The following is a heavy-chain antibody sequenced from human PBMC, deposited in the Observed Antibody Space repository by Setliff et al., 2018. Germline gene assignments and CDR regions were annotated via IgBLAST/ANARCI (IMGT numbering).Heavy chain of an antibody. D-gene: IGHD2-21*02. CDR1: GYTFTSYG. Sequence: GASVKVSCKASGYTFTSYGISWVRQAPGQGLEWMGWISAYNGNANYAQKLQGRLTMTTDTSTSTAYMELRCLRSDDTAVYYCARSPPAVVVTAIQAISDYWGQGTLVTVSS. V-gene: IGHV1-18*01. J-gene: IGHJ4*02. CDR3: ARSPPAVVVTAIQAISDY. CDR2: ISAYNGNA.